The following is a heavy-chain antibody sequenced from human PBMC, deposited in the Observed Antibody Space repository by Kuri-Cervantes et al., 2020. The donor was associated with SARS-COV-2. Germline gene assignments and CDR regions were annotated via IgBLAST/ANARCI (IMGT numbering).Heavy chain of an antibody. CDR2: INPSGGST. Sequence: ASVKVSCKASGYTFTSYYMHWVRQAPGQGLEWMGIINPSGGSTGYAQKFQGRVTMTRNTSISTAYMELSSLRSEDTAVYYCARVSGGCSSTSCYFASYYYYMDVWGKGTTVTVSS. D-gene: IGHD2-2*01. CDR3: ARVSGGCSSTSCYFASYYYYMDV. CDR1: GYTFTSYY. J-gene: IGHJ6*03. V-gene: IGHV1-46*01.